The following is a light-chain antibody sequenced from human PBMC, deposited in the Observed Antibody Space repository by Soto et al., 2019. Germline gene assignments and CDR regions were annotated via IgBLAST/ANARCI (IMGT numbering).Light chain of an antibody. J-gene: IGLJ2*01. CDR1: SGHSSYA. CDR3: QTWGTGTLV. Sequence: QLVLTQSLSASASLGASVKLTCTLSSGHSSYAIAWHQQQPEKGPRYLMKLNSDGSHNKGDGIPDRFSGSSSGAERYLTISSLQSEDEADYYCQTWGTGTLVFGGGTKLTVL. V-gene: IGLV4-69*01. CDR2: LNSDGSH.